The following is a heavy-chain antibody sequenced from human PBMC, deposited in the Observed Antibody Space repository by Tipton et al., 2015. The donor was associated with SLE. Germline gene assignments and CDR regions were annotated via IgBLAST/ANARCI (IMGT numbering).Heavy chain of an antibody. Sequence: TLSLTCAVYGGSFSGYYWSWIRQPPGKGLEWIGEINHSGSTNYNPSLKSRVTISVDMSKNQFSLKLSSVTAADTAVYYCARGDYYYGMDVWGQGTTVTVSS. CDR1: GGSFSGYY. J-gene: IGHJ6*02. CDR2: INHSGST. V-gene: IGHV4-34*01. CDR3: ARGDYYYGMDV.